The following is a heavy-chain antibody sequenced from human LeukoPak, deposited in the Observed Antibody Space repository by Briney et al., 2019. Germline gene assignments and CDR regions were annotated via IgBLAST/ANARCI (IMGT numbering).Heavy chain of an antibody. J-gene: IGHJ5*02. D-gene: IGHD5-24*01. V-gene: IGHV4-34*01. CDR2: INHSGST. Sequence: PSETLSLTCAVYGGSFSGYYWSWIRQPPGKGLEWIGEINHSGSTNYNPSLKSRVTISVDTSKNQFSLKLSSVTAADTAVYYCARGGMATGKGGVYNWFDPWGQGTLVTVSS. CDR1: GGSFSGYY. CDR3: ARGGMATGKGGVYNWFDP.